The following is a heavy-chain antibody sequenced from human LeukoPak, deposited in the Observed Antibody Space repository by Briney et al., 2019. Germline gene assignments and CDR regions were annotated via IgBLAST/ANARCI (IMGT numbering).Heavy chain of an antibody. J-gene: IGHJ4*02. V-gene: IGHV3-23*01. D-gene: IGHD4/OR15-4a*01. CDR1: GFTFSSYA. Sequence: GGSLRLSCAASGFTFSSYAMSWVRQAPGKGLEWVSVISGSGDTAYYVDSVKGRFAISRDNSKNTLSLQMNSLRAEDTAVYYCAKARGDYGQPFDYWAREPWSPSPQ. CDR3: AKARGDYGQPFDY. CDR2: ISGSGDTA.